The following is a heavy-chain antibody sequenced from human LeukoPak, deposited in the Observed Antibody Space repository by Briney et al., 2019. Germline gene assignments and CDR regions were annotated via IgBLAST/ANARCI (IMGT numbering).Heavy chain of an antibody. Sequence: GGSLRLSCAASGFTFSSYAMHWVRQAPGKGLEYVSAISSNGGSTYYANSVKGRFTISRDNSKNTLYLQMGSLRAEDMAVYYCARVVLRGNPPAFDYWGQGTLVTVSS. J-gene: IGHJ4*02. CDR2: ISSNGGST. CDR3: ARVVLRGNPPAFDY. V-gene: IGHV3-64*01. CDR1: GFTFSSYA. D-gene: IGHD3-16*02.